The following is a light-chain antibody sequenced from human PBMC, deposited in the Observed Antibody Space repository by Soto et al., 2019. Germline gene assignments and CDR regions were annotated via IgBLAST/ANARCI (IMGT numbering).Light chain of an antibody. CDR3: TSWTTSTTMI. Sequence: QSALTQPASVSGSPGQSITISCTGTSSDIGAYNYVSWYQQHPGKAPKLMIYDVNIQPSGVSNRFSGSKSGNTASLTISGLQAEDEADYYCTSWTTSTTMIFGGGTKVTVL. CDR1: SSDIGAYNY. CDR2: DVN. V-gene: IGLV2-14*03. J-gene: IGLJ2*01.